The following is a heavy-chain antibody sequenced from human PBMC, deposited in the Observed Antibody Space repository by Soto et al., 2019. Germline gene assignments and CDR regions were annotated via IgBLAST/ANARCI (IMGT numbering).Heavy chain of an antibody. D-gene: IGHD3-10*01. J-gene: IGHJ6*02. CDR2: IIPIFGTA. CDR1: GGTFSSYA. V-gene: IGHV1-69*13. Sequence: SVKVSCKASGGTFSSYAISWVRQAPGRGLEWMGGIIPIFGTANYAQKFQGRVTITADESTSTAYMELSSLRSEDTAVYYCAIVLLWFGADNYYGMDVWGQGTTVTVSS. CDR3: AIVLLWFGADNYYGMDV.